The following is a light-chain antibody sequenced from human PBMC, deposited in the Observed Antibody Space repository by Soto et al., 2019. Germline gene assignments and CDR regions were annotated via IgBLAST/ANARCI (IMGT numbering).Light chain of an antibody. J-gene: IGKJ1*01. Sequence: EIVLTQSPGTLPLSPGERATLSCSASQSINSNYLAWYQLKPGQAPRLLIYGASIRATAIPDRFSGSVSGTDFTLTISRLDPEDFAVYFCQQYGTSPRTFGQGTKVDIK. CDR3: QQYGTSPRT. CDR1: QSINSNY. CDR2: GAS. V-gene: IGKV3-20*01.